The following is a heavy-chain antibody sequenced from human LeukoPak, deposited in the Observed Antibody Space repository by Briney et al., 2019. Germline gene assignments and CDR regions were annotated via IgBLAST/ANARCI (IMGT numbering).Heavy chain of an antibody. CDR3: ARAHYYSSRSYNWFDP. V-gene: IGHV4-61*09. D-gene: IGHD3-10*01. J-gene: IGHJ5*02. CDR2: IYTTGST. CDR1: GGSISSGAYY. Sequence: SETLSLTCTVSGGSISSGAYYWSWIRQPAGKGLEWIGHIYTTGSTSYSPSLKSRVTISIDTSKNQFSLKLSSVTAADTAVYYCARAHYYSSRSYNWFDPWGQGTLVTVSS.